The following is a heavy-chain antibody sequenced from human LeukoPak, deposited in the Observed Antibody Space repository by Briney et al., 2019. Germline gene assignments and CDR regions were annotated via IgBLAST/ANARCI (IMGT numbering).Heavy chain of an antibody. D-gene: IGHD4-17*01. J-gene: IGHJ5*02. CDR2: IYYSGST. CDR3: ARDHHFDYGHQNWFDP. Sequence: SETLSLTCTVSGGSISSYYWSWIRQPPGKGLEWIGYIYYSGSTNYNPSLKSRVTISVDTSKNQFSLKLSSVTAADTAVYYCARDHHFDYGHQNWFDPWGQGTLVTVSS. CDR1: GGSISSYY. V-gene: IGHV4-59*01.